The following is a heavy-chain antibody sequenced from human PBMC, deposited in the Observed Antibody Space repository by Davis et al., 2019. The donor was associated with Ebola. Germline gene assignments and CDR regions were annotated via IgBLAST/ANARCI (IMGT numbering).Heavy chain of an antibody. Sequence: ASVKVSCKTSGYSFTGYYMHWVRQAPGQGLEWMGWINPNTNDRGYVQKFQGRVTLTRDTSIITAYMEMTRLRSDDTAVYYCARGPDYGDYIQYYFHFWGQGTLVTVSS. J-gene: IGHJ4*02. CDR1: GYSFTGYY. CDR2: INPNTNDR. CDR3: ARGPDYGDYIQYYFHF. V-gene: IGHV1-2*02. D-gene: IGHD4-17*01.